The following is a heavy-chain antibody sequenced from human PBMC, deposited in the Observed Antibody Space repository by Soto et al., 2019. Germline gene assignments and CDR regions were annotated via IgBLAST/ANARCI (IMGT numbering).Heavy chain of an antibody. CDR3: AKGCWRLFDI. J-gene: IGHJ3*02. Sequence: QVQLQESGAGLVKPSETLSLTCTVSGVSISSYYWSWIRQPPGKGLEWIGYIYYSGSTNYNPSLKSRVTISVDTSKNQFSLKLSSVIAADTAVYYCAKGCWRLFDIWGQGTMVTVSS. CDR2: IYYSGST. D-gene: IGHD3-3*01. V-gene: IGHV4-59*01. CDR1: GVSISSYY.